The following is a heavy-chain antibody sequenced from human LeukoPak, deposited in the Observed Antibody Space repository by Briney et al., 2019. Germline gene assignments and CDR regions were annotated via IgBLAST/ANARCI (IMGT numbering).Heavy chain of an antibody. Sequence: GGSLRLSCAASGFTFSSYAMSWDRQAPGKGLEWVSAISGSGDATYYADSVKGRFTISRDNAKNSLSLQMNNLRVEDTAVYYCARAGSHWHYVYWGQGTVVTVSS. V-gene: IGHV3-23*01. D-gene: IGHD3-10*01. CDR2: ISGSGDAT. J-gene: IGHJ4*02. CDR1: GFTFSSYA. CDR3: ARAGSHWHYVY.